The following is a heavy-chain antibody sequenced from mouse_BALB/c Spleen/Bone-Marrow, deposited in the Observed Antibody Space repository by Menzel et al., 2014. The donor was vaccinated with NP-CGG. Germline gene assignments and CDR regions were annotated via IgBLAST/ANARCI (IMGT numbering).Heavy chain of an antibody. CDR2: IWCGGST. CDR3: ARNGRYYAMDY. V-gene: IGHV2-2*01. Sequence: VKLQESGPGLLQPSQSLSIPCTASGFSLTSDGLHWVRQSPSKGLEWLGVIWCGGSTDYNEAFISRRNISKDNSKSQVFFKMNSLQADDSAIYYCARNGRYYAMDYRGQGTSVTVSS. CDR1: GFSLTSDG. J-gene: IGHJ4*01.